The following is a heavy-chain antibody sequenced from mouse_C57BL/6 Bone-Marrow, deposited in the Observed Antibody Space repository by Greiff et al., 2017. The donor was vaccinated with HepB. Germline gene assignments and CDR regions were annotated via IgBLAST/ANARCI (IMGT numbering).Heavy chain of an antibody. CDR3: ARWPTTVVPYFDV. D-gene: IGHD1-1*01. Sequence: QVQLKQSGAELARPGASVKLSCKASGYTFTSYGISWVKQRTGQGLEWIGEIYPRSGNTYYNEKFKGKATLTADKSSSTAYMELRSLTSEDSAVYFCARWPTTVVPYFDVWGTGTTVTVSS. V-gene: IGHV1-81*01. J-gene: IGHJ1*03. CDR1: GYTFTSYG. CDR2: IYPRSGNT.